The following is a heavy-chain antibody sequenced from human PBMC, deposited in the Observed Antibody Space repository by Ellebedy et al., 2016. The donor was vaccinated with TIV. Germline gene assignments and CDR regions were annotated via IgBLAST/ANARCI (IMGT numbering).Heavy chain of an antibody. V-gene: IGHV5-51*01. CDR3: ARLGYSYGTTFDY. Sequence: KVSCXGSGYNFTSYWIGWVRQMPGKGLEWMGIIYPGDSDTRYSPSFQGQVTISADKSISTAYLQWSSLKASDTAMYYCARLGYSYGTTFDYWGQGTLVTVSS. D-gene: IGHD5-18*01. CDR1: GYNFTSYW. J-gene: IGHJ4*02. CDR2: IYPGDSDT.